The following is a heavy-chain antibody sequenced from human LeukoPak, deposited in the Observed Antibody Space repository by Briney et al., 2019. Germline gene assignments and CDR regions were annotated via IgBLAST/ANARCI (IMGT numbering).Heavy chain of an antibody. D-gene: IGHD3-22*01. CDR1: GFTFSSYA. CDR2: ISYDGSNE. Sequence: PGGSLRLSCAASGFTFSSYAMHWVRQAPGKGLEWVAVISYDGSNEYYADSVKGRFTISRDNSKNTLYLQMNSLRAEDTAVYYCARVSYYYDGSGYDTEVGAFDIWGQGTMVTVSS. V-gene: IGHV3-30-3*01. J-gene: IGHJ3*02. CDR3: ARVSYYYDGSGYDTEVGAFDI.